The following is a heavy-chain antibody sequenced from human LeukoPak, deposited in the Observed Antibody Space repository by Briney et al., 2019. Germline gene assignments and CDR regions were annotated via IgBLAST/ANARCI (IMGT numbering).Heavy chain of an antibody. Sequence: PSETLSLTCNVSGVSISSSSYYWGWIRQPPGKGLEWIGSIYSSGSTYYNSSLKSRVTISIDTSKNQVSLKMSSVTAADTAVYYCARARRADLRFGEAFRHSKAVRAFDIWGQGIMVTVSS. CDR3: ARARRADLRFGEAFRHSKAVRAFDI. CDR2: IYSSGST. V-gene: IGHV4-39*01. CDR1: GVSISSSSYY. D-gene: IGHD3-10*01. J-gene: IGHJ3*02.